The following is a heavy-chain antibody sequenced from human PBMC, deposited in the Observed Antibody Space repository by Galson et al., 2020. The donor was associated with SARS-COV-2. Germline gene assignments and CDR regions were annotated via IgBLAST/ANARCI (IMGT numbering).Heavy chain of an antibody. D-gene: IGHD2-21*02. CDR3: AREENFFLVVTATRMCYFDY. J-gene: IGHJ4*02. CDR2: IYYSGST. CDR1: GGSISSHY. V-gene: IGHV4-59*11. Sequence: SETLSLTCTVSGGSISSHYWSWIRQPPGKVLEWIRYIYYSGSTNYNPSLKSRVTISVDTSKNQFSLKLSSVTAADTAVYYCAREENFFLVVTATRMCYFDYWGRGTLATVSS.